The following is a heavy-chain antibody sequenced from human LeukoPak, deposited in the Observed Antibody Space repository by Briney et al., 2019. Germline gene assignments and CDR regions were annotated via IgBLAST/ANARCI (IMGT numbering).Heavy chain of an antibody. CDR3: ARGERFLEWLNYYYYMDV. V-gene: IGHV4-39*01. Sequence: SETLSLTCTVSGGSISSSSYYWGWIRQPPGKGLEWIGSIYYSGSTYYNPSLKSRVTISVDTSKNQFSLKLSSVTAADTAVYYCARGERFLEWLNYYYYMDVWGKGTTVTVSS. J-gene: IGHJ6*03. D-gene: IGHD3-3*01. CDR2: IYYSGST. CDR1: GGSISSSSYY.